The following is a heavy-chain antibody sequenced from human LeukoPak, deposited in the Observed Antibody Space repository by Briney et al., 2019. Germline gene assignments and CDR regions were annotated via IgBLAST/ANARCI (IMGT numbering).Heavy chain of an antibody. CDR1: GGSISSYY. Sequence: SETLSLTCTVSGGSISSYYWSWIRQPPGKGLEWIGYIYYSGSTNYNPSLKSRVTISVDTSKNQFSLKLSSVTAADTAVYYCVTYYYDSSGYYFDYWGQGTLVTVSS. D-gene: IGHD3-22*01. J-gene: IGHJ4*02. CDR2: IYYSGST. V-gene: IGHV4-59*01. CDR3: VTYYYDSSGYYFDY.